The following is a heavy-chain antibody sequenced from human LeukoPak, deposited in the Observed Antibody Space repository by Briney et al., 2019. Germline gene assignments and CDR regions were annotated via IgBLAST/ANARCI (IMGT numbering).Heavy chain of an antibody. CDR2: ISGRGGST. V-gene: IGHV3-23*01. CDR1: GFTFSSYA. D-gene: IGHD3-22*01. J-gene: IGHJ4*02. CDR3: AKEGDYYDSSGYYKD. Sequence: GGSLRLSCAASGFTFSSYAMSWVRQAPGKGLEWGSAISGRGGSTYYADSVQGRFTISRDHSKHTLYLQMNRLRAEDPAVYYCAKEGDYYDSSGYYKDWGQGPLVTVSS.